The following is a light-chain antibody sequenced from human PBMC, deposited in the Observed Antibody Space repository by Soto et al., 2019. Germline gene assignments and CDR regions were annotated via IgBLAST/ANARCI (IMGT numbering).Light chain of an antibody. CDR1: QSISSW. J-gene: IGKJ1*01. V-gene: IGKV1-5*03. CDR2: RAS. CDR3: QQYDRASWT. Sequence: DIQMTQSPSTLSASVGDRLIITCRASQSISSWLAWYQQKPGKAPNLLIYRASTLKSGIPSRFSGSGSGTEFTLTISSLQPDDFATYYCQQYDRASWTFGPGTKVEIK.